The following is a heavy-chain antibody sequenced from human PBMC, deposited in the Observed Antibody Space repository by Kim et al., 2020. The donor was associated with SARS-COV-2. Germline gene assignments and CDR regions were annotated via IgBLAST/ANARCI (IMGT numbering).Heavy chain of an antibody. CDR2: ISSNGGST. D-gene: IGHD4-17*01. V-gene: IGHV3-64D*09. CDR1: GFTFSSYA. Sequence: GGSLRLSCSASGFTFSSYAMHWVRQAPGKGLEYVSAISSNGGSTYYADSVKARFTISRDNSKNTLYLQMSSLRAEDTAVYYCVSTDYGAYYAFDYWGQGTLVTVSS. J-gene: IGHJ4*02. CDR3: VSTDYGAYYAFDY.